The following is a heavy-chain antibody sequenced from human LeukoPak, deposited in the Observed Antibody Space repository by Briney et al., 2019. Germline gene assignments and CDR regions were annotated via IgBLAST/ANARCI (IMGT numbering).Heavy chain of an antibody. CDR3: ASGRGYCSSTSCPNAFDI. D-gene: IGHD2-2*01. J-gene: IGHJ3*02. CDR2: IYGGGST. CDR1: GFTVSSNY. V-gene: IGHV3-66*02. Sequence: GGSLRLSCAASGFTVSSNYMSWVRQAPGKGLEWVSVIYGGGSTYYADSVKGRFTLSRDNSKNTLYLQMNSLRAEDTAVYYCASGRGYCSSTSCPNAFDIWGQGTMVTVSS.